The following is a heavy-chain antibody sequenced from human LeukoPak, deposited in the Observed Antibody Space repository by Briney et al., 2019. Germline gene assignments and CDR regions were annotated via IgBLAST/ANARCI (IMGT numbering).Heavy chain of an antibody. D-gene: IGHD5-18*01. Sequence: PGGSLRLSCAASGFPFSSYGMHWVRQAPGKGLEWVAVISYDGSNKYYADSVKGRFTISRDNSKNTLYLQMNSLRAEDTAVYYCARERYSYGLTPTYGMDVWGQGTTVAVSS. CDR3: ARERYSYGLTPTYGMDV. CDR1: GFPFSSYG. J-gene: IGHJ6*02. CDR2: ISYDGSNK. V-gene: IGHV3-30*03.